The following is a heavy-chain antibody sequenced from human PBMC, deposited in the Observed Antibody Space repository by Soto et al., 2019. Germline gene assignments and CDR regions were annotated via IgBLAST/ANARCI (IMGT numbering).Heavy chain of an antibody. D-gene: IGHD1-1*01. Sequence: QVQLQQWGAGLVKPSETLSLSCAVYGQSFSGHSWAWIRQSPGKGLEWIGEINESGSTYYNPSLKSRVTISAYTPKNQFSLKLSSVSAADTAVYFCARGSGIVALPGELEDVNYDYWGQGTLVNVSS. J-gene: IGHJ4*02. CDR2: INESGST. CDR1: GQSFSGHS. CDR3: ARGSGIVALPGELEDVNYDY. V-gene: IGHV4-34*01.